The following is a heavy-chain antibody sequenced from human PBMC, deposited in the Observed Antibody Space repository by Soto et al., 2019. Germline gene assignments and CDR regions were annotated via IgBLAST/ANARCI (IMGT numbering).Heavy chain of an antibody. CDR3: TTDSRGNGA. V-gene: IGHV3-15*01. CDR1: GVIFSNAW. J-gene: IGHJ1*01. CDR2: IQSKIDGGAK. D-gene: IGHD3-10*01. Sequence: EVQLVESGGGLVKPGESLRLSCAASGVIFSNAWMTWVRQAPGKGLEWVGRIQSKIDGGAKDNAAPVKGRFTVSRDDSKNILYLQMNSLKTEDTAVYYCTTDSRGNGAWGQGTLVTVSS.